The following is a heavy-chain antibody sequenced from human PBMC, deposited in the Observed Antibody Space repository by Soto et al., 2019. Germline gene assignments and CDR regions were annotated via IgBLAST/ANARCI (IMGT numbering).Heavy chain of an antibody. J-gene: IGHJ4*02. CDR2: IYYSGRT. CDR3: ARQRTTVVTQAYFDH. Sequence: SETLSLTCIVSGESISSSSYYWRWIRQPPGKGLEWIGSIYYSGRTYYNPSFNSRVTISIDTSNNQFSLKLSSVTATDTAVYYCARQRTTVVTQAYFDHWGQGALVTVSS. D-gene: IGHD2-21*02. CDR1: GESISSSSYY. V-gene: IGHV4-39*01.